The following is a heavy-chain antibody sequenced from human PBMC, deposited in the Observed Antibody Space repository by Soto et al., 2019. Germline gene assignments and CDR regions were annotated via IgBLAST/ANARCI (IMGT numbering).Heavy chain of an antibody. CDR1: RVHSSDYY. J-gene: IGHJ5*02. CDR3: ARVGIAAAGNNWFDP. CDR2: IYYSGST. D-gene: IGHD6-13*01. Sequence: SVTLSLTCRVARVHSSDYYCRWIRQPPGKGLEWIGYIYYSGSTNYNPSLKSRVTISVDTSKNQFSLKLSSVTAADTAVYYCARVGIAAAGNNWFDPWGQGILVTVS. V-gene: IGHV4-59*01.